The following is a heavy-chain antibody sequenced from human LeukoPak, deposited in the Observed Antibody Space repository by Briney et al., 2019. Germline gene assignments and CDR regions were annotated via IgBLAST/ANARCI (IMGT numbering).Heavy chain of an antibody. CDR2: IYYSGST. Sequence: SETLSLTCTVSGGSISSYYWSWIRQPPGKGLEWIGYIYYSGSTNYNPSLKSRVTISVDTSKNQFSLKLSSVTAADTAVYYCARDGYYGSGTNPYESEEYWFDPWGQGTLVTVSS. V-gene: IGHV4-59*01. J-gene: IGHJ5*02. D-gene: IGHD3-10*01. CDR1: GGSISSYY. CDR3: ARDGYYGSGTNPYESEEYWFDP.